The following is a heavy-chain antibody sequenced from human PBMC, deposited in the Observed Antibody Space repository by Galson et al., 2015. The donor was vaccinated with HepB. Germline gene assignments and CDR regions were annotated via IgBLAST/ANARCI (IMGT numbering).Heavy chain of an antibody. D-gene: IGHD3-16*02. Sequence: ETLSLTCTVSGGPVNSGPHYWSWIRQPPGKGLETIGYFFYSGSTRYNPSLKSRVSISVDKSRNQFSLKLTSVTAADTAVYYCATNFMTFGGVIVIGAFNIWGRGTTVTVSS. CDR2: FFYSGST. J-gene: IGHJ3*02. CDR1: GGPVNSGPHY. CDR3: ATNFMTFGGVIVIGAFNI. V-gene: IGHV4-61*01.